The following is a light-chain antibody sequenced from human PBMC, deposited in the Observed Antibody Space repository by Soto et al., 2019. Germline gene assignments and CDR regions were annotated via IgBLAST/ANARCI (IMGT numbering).Light chain of an antibody. J-gene: IGKJ4*01. CDR3: QQYGSSPLT. V-gene: IGKV3-20*01. CDR1: QSSSGRY. Sequence: ETVLTQSPGTLSLSPGERASLSCRASQSSSGRYLAWYQQKPGQAPSLLIYDASSRATGIPDRFSGSGSGTDFILTISRLKPEDLAVYYCQQYGSSPLTFGGGNPVEIK. CDR2: DAS.